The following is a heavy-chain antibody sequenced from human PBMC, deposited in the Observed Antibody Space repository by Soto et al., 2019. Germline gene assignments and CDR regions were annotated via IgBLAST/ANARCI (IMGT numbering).Heavy chain of an antibody. CDR3: AADRDCSSTSCLPYNFDY. J-gene: IGHJ4*02. D-gene: IGHD2-2*01. V-gene: IGHV1-58*02. Sequence: SVKVSCKASGSTFSRSAMQWVRQARGQRLEWIGWIVVGSANTNYAQKFQDRVIITRDMSTSTAYMELSSLRSEDTAAYYCAADRDCSSTSCLPYNFDYWGQGTLVTVSS. CDR2: IVVGSANT. CDR1: GSTFSRSA.